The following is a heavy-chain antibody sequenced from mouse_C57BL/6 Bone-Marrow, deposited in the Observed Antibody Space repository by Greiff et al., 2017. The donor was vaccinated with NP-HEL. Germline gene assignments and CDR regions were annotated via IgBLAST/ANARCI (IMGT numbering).Heavy chain of an antibody. CDR2: ISSGSSTI. CDR1: GFTFSDYG. Sequence: EVKLMESGGGLVKPGGSLKLSCAASGFTFSDYGMHWVRQAPEKGLEWVAYISSGSSTIYYADTVKGRFTISRDNAKNTLFLQMTSLRSEDTAMYYCARLPGHGAMDYWGQGTSVTVSS. V-gene: IGHV5-17*01. CDR3: ARLPGHGAMDY. D-gene: IGHD3-1*01. J-gene: IGHJ4*01.